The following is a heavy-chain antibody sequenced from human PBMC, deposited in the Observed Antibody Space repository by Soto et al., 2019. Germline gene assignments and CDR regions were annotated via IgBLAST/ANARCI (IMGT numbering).Heavy chain of an antibody. D-gene: IGHD1-26*01. CDR3: AASQPRHSGSYVDY. J-gene: IGHJ4*02. CDR2: IVVGSGNT. V-gene: IGHV1-58*01. CDR1: GFTFTTSA. Sequence: SVKGSCKASGFTFTTSAVQWVREARGQRLEWIGWIVVGSGNTNNAQKFQERVTITRDMSTSTAYMELSSLRSEDTAVYYCAASQPRHSGSYVDYWGQGTLVTVSS.